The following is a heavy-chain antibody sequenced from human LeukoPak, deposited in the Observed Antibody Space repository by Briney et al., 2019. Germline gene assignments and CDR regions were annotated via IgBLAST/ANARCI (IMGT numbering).Heavy chain of an antibody. CDR2: ITPIFGTA. J-gene: IGHJ4*02. CDR3: ARASSDDTAMATPFAY. Sequence: XVKVSCKASGYTFTGYYMHWVRQAPGQGLEWMGGITPIFGTANYVQKFQGRVTITADESTSTAYMELSRLRSEDTAIYYCARASSDDTAMATPFAYWGQGTLVTVSS. V-gene: IGHV1-69*13. CDR1: GYTFTGYY. D-gene: IGHD5-18*01.